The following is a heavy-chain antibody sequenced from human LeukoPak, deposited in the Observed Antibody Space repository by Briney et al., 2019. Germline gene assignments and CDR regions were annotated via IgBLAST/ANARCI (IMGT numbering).Heavy chain of an antibody. D-gene: IGHD3-3*01. CDR1: GFTFSDYY. CDR2: ISSSGSTI. Sequence: GGSLRLSCAASGFTFSDYYMSWVRQAPGKGLEWVSYISSSGSTIYYADSVKGRFTISRDNAKNSLYLQMNSLRAEDTAIYYCARDTDDFQGLDIWGLGTMVTVSS. J-gene: IGHJ3*02. V-gene: IGHV3-11*04. CDR3: ARDTDDFQGLDI.